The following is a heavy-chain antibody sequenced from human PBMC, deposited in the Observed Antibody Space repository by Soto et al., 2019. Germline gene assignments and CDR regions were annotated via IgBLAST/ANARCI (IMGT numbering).Heavy chain of an antibody. Sequence: PGGSLRPSCAASGFTLRSYEMNWVRQAPGKGLEWVSYISSSGSTIYYADSVKGRFTISRDNAKNSLYLQMNSLRAEDTAVYYCARDYGDYYFDYWGQGTLVTVSS. CDR2: ISSSGSTI. CDR1: GFTLRSYE. V-gene: IGHV3-48*03. J-gene: IGHJ4*02. CDR3: ARDYGDYYFDY. D-gene: IGHD4-17*01.